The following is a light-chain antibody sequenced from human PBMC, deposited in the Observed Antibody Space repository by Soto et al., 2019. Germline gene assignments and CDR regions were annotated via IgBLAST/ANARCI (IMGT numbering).Light chain of an antibody. V-gene: IGKV1-39*01. CDR2: AAS. CDR1: ESISRH. CDR3: KQDYSTLAT. J-gene: IGKJ5*01. Sequence: DIQMSQSPSSLSASVGDRVTITCRAAESISRHLNWYQQKSGRAPDLLIYAASTLQNGVPSRYTGSGSGTEFTLTITGLQLEDFATYYCKQDYSTLATFGQGTRLEI.